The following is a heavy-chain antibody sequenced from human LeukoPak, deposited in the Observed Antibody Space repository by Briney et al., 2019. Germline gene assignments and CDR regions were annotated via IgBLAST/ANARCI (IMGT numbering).Heavy chain of an antibody. CDR1: GGSISTSNYY. CDR2: IYYSGST. CDR3: AREDDFLDV. D-gene: IGHD3-3*01. Sequence: PSETLSLTCTVSGGSISTSNYYWGWIRQPPGKGLEWIGYIYYSGSTNYNPSLKSRVTISVDTSKNQFSLKLSSVTAADTAVYYCAREDDFLDVWGKGTTVTVSS. V-gene: IGHV4-61*01. J-gene: IGHJ6*04.